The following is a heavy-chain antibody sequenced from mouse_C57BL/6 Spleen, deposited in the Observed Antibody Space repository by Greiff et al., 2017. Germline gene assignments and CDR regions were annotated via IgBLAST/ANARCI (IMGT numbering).Heavy chain of an antibody. J-gene: IGHJ1*03. V-gene: IGHV1-76*01. CDR2: IYPGSGNT. D-gene: IGHD2-1*01. CDR3: ARGGNYEYFDG. Sequence: SGAELVRPGASVKLSCKASGYTFTDYYINWVKQRPGPGLEWIARIYPGSGNTYYNEKFKGKATLTAEKSSSTAYMQLSSLTSEDSAVYFCARGGNYEYFDGWGTGTTVTVSS. CDR1: GYTFTDYY.